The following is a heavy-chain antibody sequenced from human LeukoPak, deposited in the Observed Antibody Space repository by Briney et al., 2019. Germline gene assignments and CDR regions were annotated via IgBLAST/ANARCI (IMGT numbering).Heavy chain of an antibody. Sequence: RAGGSLQISCKGSGSRFTSYWIGGGRQVPGKSLEWMGIIYPGDSDTRYSPSFQGQVTISADKSISTAYLQWSSLKASDTAMYYCARSPLAAAGTEANNWFARWGQGTLVTVSS. V-gene: IGHV5-51*01. CDR1: GSRFTSYW. CDR3: ARSPLAAAGTEANNWFAR. D-gene: IGHD6-13*01. CDR2: IYPGDSDT. J-gene: IGHJ5*02.